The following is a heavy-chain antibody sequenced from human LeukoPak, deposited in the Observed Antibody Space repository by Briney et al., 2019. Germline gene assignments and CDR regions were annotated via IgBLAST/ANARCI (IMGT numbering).Heavy chain of an antibody. CDR2: INSDGSST. CDR1: GFTFSNYW. J-gene: IGHJ5*02. CDR3: ARDYSGWSLDP. D-gene: IGHD5-12*01. V-gene: IGHV3-74*01. Sequence: GGSLRLSCAASGFTFSNYWMHWVRQVPGKGLVWVSRINSDGSSTSYADSVKGRFTISRDNAKNSLYLQMNSLRAEDTAVYYCARDYSGWSLDPWGQGTLVTVSS.